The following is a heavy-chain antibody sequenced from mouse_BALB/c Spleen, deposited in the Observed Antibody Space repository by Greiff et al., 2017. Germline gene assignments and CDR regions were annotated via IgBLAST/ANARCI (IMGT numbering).Heavy chain of an antibody. CDR3: ARLYDYDGGYAMDY. J-gene: IGHJ4*01. Sequence: EVQLQQSGPGLVKPSQSLSLTCTVTGYSITSDYAWNWIRQFPGNKLEWMGYISYSGSTSYNPSLKSRISITRDTSKNQFFLQLNSVTTEDTATYYCARLYDYDGGYAMDYWGQGTSVTVSS. V-gene: IGHV3-2*02. D-gene: IGHD2-4*01. CDR2: ISYSGST. CDR1: GYSITSDYA.